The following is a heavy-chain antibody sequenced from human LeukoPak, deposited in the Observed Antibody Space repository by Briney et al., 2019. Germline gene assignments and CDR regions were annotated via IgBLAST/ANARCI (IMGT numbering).Heavy chain of an antibody. J-gene: IGHJ4*02. Sequence: PGGSPRLSCAASGFSVSSNYMSWVRQAPGKGLEWVSVFFASGGTFYTDSVKGRFTISRDTSTNSLYLQMNSLRAEDTAVYFCAAKGNGYTGIYVFAHWGKGTLVTVSS. V-gene: IGHV3-66*01. CDR3: AAKGNGYTGIYVFAH. CDR1: GFSVSSNY. D-gene: IGHD5-12*01. CDR2: FFASGGT.